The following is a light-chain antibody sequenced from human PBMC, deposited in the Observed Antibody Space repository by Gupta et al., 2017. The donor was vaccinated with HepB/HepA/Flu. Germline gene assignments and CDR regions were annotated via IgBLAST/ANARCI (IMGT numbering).Light chain of an antibody. Sequence: DIQMTQSPSSLSASVGDRVTITCQASQDILNFMNWYQQKPGQAPKLLVYDASKLETGVPSRFSGSGSGTVFNFTISSRQSEDIATYYCQKYDNFLRSHFGWGTKVDIK. J-gene: IGKJ4*01. CDR1: QDILNF. CDR2: DAS. V-gene: IGKV1-33*01. CDR3: QKYDNFLRSH.